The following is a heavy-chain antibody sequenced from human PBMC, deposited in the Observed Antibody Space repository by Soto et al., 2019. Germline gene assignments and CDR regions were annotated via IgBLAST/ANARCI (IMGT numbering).Heavy chain of an antibody. D-gene: IGHD3-10*01. Sequence: QVQLQESGPGLVKPSQTLSLTCTVSGGSISSGDYYWSWIRQPPGKGLEWIGYIYYSGSTYYNPSLKSRVTISVDTSKNQFSLKLSSVTAADTAVYYCAHFGESRHYYYYGMDVWGQGTTVTVSS. CDR3: AHFGESRHYYYYGMDV. CDR1: GGSISSGDYY. V-gene: IGHV4-30-4*01. J-gene: IGHJ6*02. CDR2: IYYSGST.